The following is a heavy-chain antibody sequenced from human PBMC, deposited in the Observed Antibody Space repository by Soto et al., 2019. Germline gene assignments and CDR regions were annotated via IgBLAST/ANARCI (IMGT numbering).Heavy chain of an antibody. D-gene: IGHD2-8*01. J-gene: IGHJ4*02. CDR1: GGSISSYY. V-gene: IGHV4-59*01. Sequence: SETLSLTCTVSGGSISSYYWSWIRQPPGKGLEWIGYIYYSGSTNYNPSLKSRVTISVDTSKNQFSLKLSSVTAADTAVYYCAKVVPPGQLMVSSTRPYFDYWGQGTLVTVS. CDR3: AKVVPPGQLMVSSTRPYFDY. CDR2: IYYSGST.